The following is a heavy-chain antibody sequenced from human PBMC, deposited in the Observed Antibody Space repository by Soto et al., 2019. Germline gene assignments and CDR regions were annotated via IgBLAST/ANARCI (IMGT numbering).Heavy chain of an antibody. V-gene: IGHV1-24*01. CDR3: ATSRGGSRAADAFDI. CDR1: GYTFTSYG. D-gene: IGHD2-15*01. Sequence: ASVKVSCKASGYTFTSYGISWVRQAPGKGLKRKGGFDPEDGETIYAQKFQGRVTMTEDTSTDTAYMELSSLRSEDTAVYYCATSRGGSRAADAFDIWGQGTMVTVS. CDR2: FDPEDGET. J-gene: IGHJ3*02.